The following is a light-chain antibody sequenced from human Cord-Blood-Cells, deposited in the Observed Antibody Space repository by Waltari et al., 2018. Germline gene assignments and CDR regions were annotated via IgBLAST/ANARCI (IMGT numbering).Light chain of an antibody. CDR1: QDSRNY. CDR3: QQYDNLPIT. CDR2: DAS. Sequence: DIQMTKSPSSLSASVGDRVTITCQASQDSRNYLNSYQQKPGKAPKLLFYDASNLETGVPSRFSGSGSGTDFTFTISSLQPEDIATYYCQQYDNLPITFGQGTRLEIK. J-gene: IGKJ5*01. V-gene: IGKV1-33*01.